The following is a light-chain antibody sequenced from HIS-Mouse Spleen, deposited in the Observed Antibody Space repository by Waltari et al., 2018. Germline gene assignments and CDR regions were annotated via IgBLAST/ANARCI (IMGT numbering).Light chain of an antibody. V-gene: IGLV2-14*03. J-gene: IGLJ2*01. Sequence: QSALTQPASVSGSPGQSITISCTGTSSDVGRYNYVSWYQQHPGKAPKLMLYDVSNRPSGVSNRFSGSKSGNTASLTISGLQAEDEADYYCSSYTSSSFNVVFGGGTKLTVL. CDR2: DVS. CDR1: SSDVGRYNY. CDR3: SSYTSSSFNVV.